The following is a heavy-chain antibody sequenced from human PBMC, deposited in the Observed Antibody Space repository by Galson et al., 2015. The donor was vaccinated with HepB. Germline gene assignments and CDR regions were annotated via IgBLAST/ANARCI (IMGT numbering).Heavy chain of an antibody. CDR1: GGSIGSYY. V-gene: IGHV4-59*12. J-gene: IGHJ3*01. D-gene: IGHD2-21*02. CDR2: IYYSGTT. Sequence: TLSLTCTVSGGSIGSYYWTWLRQPPGKGLEWIGQIYYSGTTNYSPSLKGRLTMSVDSSSNQFSLSLSSVTAADTAVYYCARGLYCGGDCRGSNAFDVWGQGTKVAVSS. CDR3: ARGLYCGGDCRGSNAFDV.